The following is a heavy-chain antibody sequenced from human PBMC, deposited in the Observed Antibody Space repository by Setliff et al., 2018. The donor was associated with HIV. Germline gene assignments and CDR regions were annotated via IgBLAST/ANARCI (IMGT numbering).Heavy chain of an antibody. Sequence: ASVKVSCKASGFIFTNYGIHWVRQAPGHSLEWMGFIDSGTGNTIYSQKFQGRVTMTRDTSTSTVYMELSSLRSEDTAVYYCARGDYGDYRVPYFFDYWGQGTLVTVSS. CDR2: IDSGTGNT. CDR3: ARGDYGDYRVPYFFDY. V-gene: IGHV1-3*01. CDR1: GFIFTNYG. J-gene: IGHJ4*02. D-gene: IGHD4-17*01.